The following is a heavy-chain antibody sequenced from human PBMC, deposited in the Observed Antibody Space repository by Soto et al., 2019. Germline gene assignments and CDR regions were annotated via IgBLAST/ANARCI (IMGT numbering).Heavy chain of an antibody. CDR1: GFTVSSNY. J-gene: IGHJ4*02. V-gene: IGHV3-66*01. Sequence: EVQLVESGGGLVQPGGSLRLSCAASGFTVSSNYMSWVRQAPGKGLEWVSVIYSGGSTYYADSVKGRFTISRDNSKHPLYLQVNSLRADDAAGYYCARDIGYGGEDFGYWGQGTLVTVSS. CDR2: IYSGGST. D-gene: IGHD5-12*01. CDR3: ARDIGYGGEDFGY.